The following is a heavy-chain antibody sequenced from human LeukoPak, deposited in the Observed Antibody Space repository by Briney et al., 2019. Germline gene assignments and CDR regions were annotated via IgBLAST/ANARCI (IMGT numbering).Heavy chain of an antibody. V-gene: IGHV4-39*07. CDR3: ARELRGSWYGYYFDY. J-gene: IGHJ4*02. CDR1: GGSFSSYY. CDR2: ISYTGST. D-gene: IGHD6-13*01. Sequence: PSETLSLTCAVYGGSFSSYYWGWIRQPPGKGLEWIGSISYTGSTYYNPSLKSRVTISVDTSKNQFSLKLSSVTAADTAVYYCARELRGSWYGYYFDYWGQGTLVTVSS.